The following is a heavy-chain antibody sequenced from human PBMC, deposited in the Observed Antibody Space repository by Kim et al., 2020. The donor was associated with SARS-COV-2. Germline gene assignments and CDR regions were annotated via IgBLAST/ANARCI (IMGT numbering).Heavy chain of an antibody. V-gene: IGHV3-73*01. Sequence: TAYAASVKGRFTISRDDSKNTAYLQMNSLKTEDTAVYYCTRHGRDGYTWGGQGTLVTVSS. D-gene: IGHD5-12*01. CDR3: TRHGRDGYTW. J-gene: IGHJ4*02. CDR2: T.